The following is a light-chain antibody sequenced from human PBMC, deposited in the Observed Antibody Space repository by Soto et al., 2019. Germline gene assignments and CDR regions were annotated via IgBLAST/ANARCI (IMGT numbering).Light chain of an antibody. CDR3: QQRSNWPPIT. CDR2: DAC. Sequence: EIVLTQSPATLSLSPGERATLSCRASQSVNKYLVWYQQKPGQAPRLLIYDACKRATGTPYRFSGSGSGTDFALTISSLEPEDFAVYYCQQRSNWPPITFGQGTRLEIK. CDR1: QSVNKY. J-gene: IGKJ5*01. V-gene: IGKV3-11*01.